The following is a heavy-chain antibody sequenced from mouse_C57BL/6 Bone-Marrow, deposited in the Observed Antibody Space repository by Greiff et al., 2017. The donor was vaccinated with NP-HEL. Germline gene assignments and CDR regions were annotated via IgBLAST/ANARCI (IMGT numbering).Heavy chain of an antibody. CDR1: GYTFTSYG. D-gene: IGHD1-1*01. CDR2: IYPRSGNT. J-gene: IGHJ1*03. V-gene: IGHV1-81*01. CDR3: ARKDYGSPLWYFDV. Sequence: VQLQQSGAELARPGASVKLSCKASGYTFTSYGISWVKQRTGQGLEWIGEIYPRSGNTYYNEKFKGKATLTAAKSSSTAYMELRSLTSEDSAVYFCARKDYGSPLWYFDVWGTGTTVTVSS.